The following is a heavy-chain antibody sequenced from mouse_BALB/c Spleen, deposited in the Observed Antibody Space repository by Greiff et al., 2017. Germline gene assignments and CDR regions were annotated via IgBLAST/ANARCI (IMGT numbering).Heavy chain of an antibody. J-gene: IGHJ4*01. D-gene: IGHD1-1*01. Sequence: EVKLMESGGGLVQPGGSRKLSCAASGFTFSSFGMHWVRQAPEQGLEWVAYISSGSSTIYYADTVKGRFTISRDNPKNTLFLQMTSLRSEDTAMYYCARSDYSGSSSYYAMDYWGQGTSVTVSS. CDR3: ARSDYSGSSSYYAMDY. V-gene: IGHV5-17*02. CDR2: ISSGSSTI. CDR1: GFTFSSFG.